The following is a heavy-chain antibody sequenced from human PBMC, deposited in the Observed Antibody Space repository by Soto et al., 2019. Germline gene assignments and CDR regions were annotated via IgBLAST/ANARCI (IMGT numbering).Heavy chain of an antibody. CDR3: AKGLSTGNYFDY. D-gene: IGHD3-16*01. CDR2: IYYSGST. Sequence: QVQLQESGPGLVKPSQTLSLTCTVSGGSISSGGYYWSWIRQHPGKGLEWIGYIYYSGSTHYNPSAKRRVTIAVDTSKIQVSLQLSSVPAADTAVYYRAKGLSTGNYFDYWGQGTLVTVSS. V-gene: IGHV4-31*03. J-gene: IGHJ4*02. CDR1: GGSISSGGYY.